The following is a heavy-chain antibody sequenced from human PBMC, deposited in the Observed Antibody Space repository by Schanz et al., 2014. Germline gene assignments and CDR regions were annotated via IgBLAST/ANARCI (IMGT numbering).Heavy chain of an antibody. CDR1: GFTFSAYG. CDR2: IWYDGNNK. V-gene: IGHV3-33*06. CDR3: AKGQLLSYYFDY. Sequence: QVQLVESGGGLVKPGGSLRLSCAASGFTFSAYGMHWVRQAPGKGLEWVAVIWYDGNNKYYADSVKGRFTISRDNSKNTLYLQMNSLRAEDTAVYYCAKGQLLSYYFDYWGQGTLVTVSS. D-gene: IGHD2-21*01. J-gene: IGHJ4*02.